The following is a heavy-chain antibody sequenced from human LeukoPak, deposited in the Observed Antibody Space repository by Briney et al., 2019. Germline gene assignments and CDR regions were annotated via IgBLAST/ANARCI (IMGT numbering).Heavy chain of an antibody. V-gene: IGHV3-48*03. Sequence: GGSLRLSCAAAGFTFSAYEMNWDRQAPGKGRGWGSYILSSVRNVYYANSGKGRFTIPRDHAKNSLYMQMESLRDEDTAIYYCARDTLEYSNSPDALDIWGQGTMVTVSS. J-gene: IGHJ3*02. CDR3: ARDTLEYSNSPDALDI. CDR1: GFTFSAYE. D-gene: IGHD4-23*01. CDR2: ILSSVRNV.